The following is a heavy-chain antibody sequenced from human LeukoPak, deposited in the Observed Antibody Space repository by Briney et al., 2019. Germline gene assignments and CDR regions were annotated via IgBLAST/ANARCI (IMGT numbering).Heavy chain of an antibody. Sequence: GGSLRLSCAASGLTFSKYGMNWVRQAPGKGLEWVSSISSSSSYLYYADAVKGRFTISRDNANNSLYLQMNSLRAEDTAVYYCAKDRVGSSRWSYFDYWGQGTLVTVSS. V-gene: IGHV3-21*01. CDR3: AKDRVGSSRWSYFDY. CDR2: ISSSSSYL. D-gene: IGHD6-13*01. CDR1: GLTFSKYG. J-gene: IGHJ4*02.